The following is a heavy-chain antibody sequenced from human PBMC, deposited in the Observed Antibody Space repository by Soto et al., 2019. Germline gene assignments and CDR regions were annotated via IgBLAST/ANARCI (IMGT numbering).Heavy chain of an antibody. Sequence: SETLSLTCNVSGGSISSVGYYWNWIRQVPGRGLVWIGYISYSASSFYNPSLESRVSVSIDTSGNQFSLKLSSMTAADTAVYFCARAHAYYYDMSGYTKQSFHFDAWGQGTLVTVSS. CDR1: GGSISSVGYY. V-gene: IGHV4-31*02. J-gene: IGHJ4*02. D-gene: IGHD3-22*01. CDR3: ARAHAYYYDMSGYTKQSFHFDA. CDR2: ISYSASS.